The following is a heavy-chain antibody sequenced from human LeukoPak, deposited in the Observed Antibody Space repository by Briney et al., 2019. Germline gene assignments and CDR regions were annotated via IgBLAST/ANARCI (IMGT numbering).Heavy chain of an antibody. CDR1: GGSVSRDNYS. Sequence: PSETLSLTCTVSGGSVSRDNYSWSWIRQPPGKGLEWIGYISYSGSTNYNPSLKSRVTISVDTSKNQFSLNLSSVTDADTAVYYCAVGVGGDDWKYYFDYWGQGTLVTVSS. D-gene: IGHD1-1*01. CDR3: AVGVGGDDWKYYFDY. V-gene: IGHV4-61*01. CDR2: ISYSGST. J-gene: IGHJ4*02.